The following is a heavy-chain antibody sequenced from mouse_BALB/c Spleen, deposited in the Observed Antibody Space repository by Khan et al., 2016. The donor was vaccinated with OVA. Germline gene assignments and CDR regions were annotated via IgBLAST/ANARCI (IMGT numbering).Heavy chain of an antibody. Sequence: QVQLQQSGAELVRPGASVKLSCKASGYTFTDYYINWVKQRPGQGLEWIGEISPGSGDTYYNERFKGKATLTADKSSSTAYMHLSSLTSEASAVSFCASRDYYGDTINYWGQGTLVTVSA. CDR2: ISPGSGDT. D-gene: IGHD1-2*01. CDR1: GYTFTDYY. V-gene: IGHV1-77*01. J-gene: IGHJ3*01. CDR3: ASRDYYGDTINY.